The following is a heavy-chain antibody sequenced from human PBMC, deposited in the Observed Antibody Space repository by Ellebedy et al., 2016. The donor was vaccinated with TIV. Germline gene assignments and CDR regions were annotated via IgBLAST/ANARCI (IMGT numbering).Heavy chain of an antibody. CDR1: GYSISSGYY. Sequence: SETLSLTXTVSGYSISSGYYWGWIRHPPGKGLEWIGSMFHSGSTYYNPSLKSRVTISVDTSKNQFSLKLSSVTAADTAVYYCARDRMYYYDSSGSYSYYGMDVWGQGTTVTVSS. V-gene: IGHV4-38-2*02. CDR2: MFHSGST. J-gene: IGHJ6*02. CDR3: ARDRMYYYDSSGSYSYYGMDV. D-gene: IGHD3-22*01.